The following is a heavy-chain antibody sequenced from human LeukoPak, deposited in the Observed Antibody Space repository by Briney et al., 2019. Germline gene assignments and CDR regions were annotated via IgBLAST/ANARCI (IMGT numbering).Heavy chain of an antibody. D-gene: IGHD3-16*01. V-gene: IGHV3-7*03. CDR1: GFTFSSYW. CDR2: INHNGNVN. CDR3: ARGGGLDV. J-gene: IGHJ6*02. Sequence: GGSLRLSCAASGFTFSSYWMNWARQAPGMGLEWVASINHNGNVNYYVDSVKGRFTISRDNAKNSLYLQMSNLRAEDTAVYFCARGGGLDVWGQGATVTVS.